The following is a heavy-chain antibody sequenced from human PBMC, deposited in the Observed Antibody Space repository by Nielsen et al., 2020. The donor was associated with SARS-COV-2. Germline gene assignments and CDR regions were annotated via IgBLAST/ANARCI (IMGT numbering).Heavy chain of an antibody. D-gene: IGHD4-17*01. J-gene: IGHJ4*02. CDR2: IYSGGST. Sequence: GESLKISCAASGFTVSSNYMSWVRQAPGKGLEWVSVIYSGGSTYYADSVKGRFTISRDNSKNTLYLQMNSLRAEDTAVYYCARVLDYGDFHFDYWGQGTLVTVSS. V-gene: IGHV3-66*01. CDR1: GFTVSSNY. CDR3: ARVLDYGDFHFDY.